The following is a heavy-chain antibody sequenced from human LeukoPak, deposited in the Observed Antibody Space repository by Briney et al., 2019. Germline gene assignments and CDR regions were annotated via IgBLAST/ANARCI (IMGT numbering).Heavy chain of an antibody. V-gene: IGHV3-74*01. Sequence: GGSLRLACAVSGCSFNSYWMHWVRQAPGKGLVWVSRINSDGSSTSYADSVKGRFTISRDNAKSTLYLQMNSLRAEDTAVYYCARDRGLFFDCWGQGTLVTVSS. CDR1: GCSFNSYW. CDR2: INSDGSST. J-gene: IGHJ4*02. D-gene: IGHD3/OR15-3a*01. CDR3: ARDRGLFFDC.